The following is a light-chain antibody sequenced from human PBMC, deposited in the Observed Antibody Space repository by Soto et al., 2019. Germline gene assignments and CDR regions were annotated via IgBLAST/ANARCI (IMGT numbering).Light chain of an antibody. Sequence: SYALTQSPSVSVAPGQTVSITCGGSSIGSKSVHWYQQKPGQAPVLVVYDDSDRRSGIPERFSGSNSGNTATLTITRVEAGDEADYHCQVWDTRSEHYVFGAGNKVTVL. CDR2: DDS. CDR3: QVWDTRSEHYV. J-gene: IGLJ1*01. CDR1: SIGSKS. V-gene: IGLV3-21*02.